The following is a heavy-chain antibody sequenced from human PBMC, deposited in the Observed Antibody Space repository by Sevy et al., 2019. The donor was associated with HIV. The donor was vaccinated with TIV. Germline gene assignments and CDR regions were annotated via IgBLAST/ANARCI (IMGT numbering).Heavy chain of an antibody. CDR3: ATTKDYYESSGDPFDY. J-gene: IGHJ4*02. Sequence: ASVKVSCKVSGYTLTKLSMHWVRQVRGKGLEWMGSFDPEYGKRIYAQKFQGRFTMTEDTSTDTGYLDLNSLRSEDSAVYFCATTKDYYESSGDPFDYWAQGTLVTVSS. D-gene: IGHD3-22*01. CDR2: FDPEYGKR. V-gene: IGHV1-24*01. CDR1: GYTLTKLS.